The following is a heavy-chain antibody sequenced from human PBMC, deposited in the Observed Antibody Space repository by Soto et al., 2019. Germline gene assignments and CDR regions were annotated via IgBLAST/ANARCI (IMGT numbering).Heavy chain of an antibody. CDR1: GYSFTNYY. D-gene: IGHD2-15*01. V-gene: IGHV1-46*01. J-gene: IGHJ4*02. CDR3: ARESKTVVAAPPDC. Sequence: QVQLVQSGAEVKKPGASVQISCKASGYSFTNYYMHWVRQAPGQGLEWMGSINPGGGSTNYAQEFQGRGNLTRDQATNTVHLELNRLGSDDTALYYCARESKTVVAAPPDCWGQGTLLTVSS. CDR2: INPGGGST.